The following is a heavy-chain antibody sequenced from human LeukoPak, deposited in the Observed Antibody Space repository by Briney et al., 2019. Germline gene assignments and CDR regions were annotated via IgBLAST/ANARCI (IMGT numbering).Heavy chain of an antibody. CDR2: IKQDGSEK. J-gene: IGHJ4*02. CDR3: ATIPRTRWLPLQEAGDY. D-gene: IGHD5-24*01. CDR1: GFTFSSYW. Sequence: GGSLRLSCAASGFTFSSYWMSWVRQAPGKGLEWVANIKQDGSEKYYVDSVKGRFTISRDNAKNSLYLQMNSLRAEDTAVYYCATIPRTRWLPLQEAGDYWGQGTLVTVSS. V-gene: IGHV3-7*01.